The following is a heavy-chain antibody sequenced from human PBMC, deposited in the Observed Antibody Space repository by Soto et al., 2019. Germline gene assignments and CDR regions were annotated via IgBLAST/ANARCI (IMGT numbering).Heavy chain of an antibody. Sequence: SETLSLTCAVSGGSISSGGYSWSWIRQPPGKGLKWIGYIYHSGSTYYNTSLKSRVTISVDRSKNQFSLKLSSVTAADTALYYFVRAIGWFGELLGGYYFDYWGQATLVTVSS. CDR2: IYHSGST. J-gene: IGHJ4*02. D-gene: IGHD3-10*01. CDR1: GGSISSGGYS. CDR3: VRAIGWFGELLGGYYFDY. V-gene: IGHV4-30-2*01.